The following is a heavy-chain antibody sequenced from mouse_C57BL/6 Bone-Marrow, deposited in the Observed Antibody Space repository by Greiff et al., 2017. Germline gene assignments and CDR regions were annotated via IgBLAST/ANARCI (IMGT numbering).Heavy chain of an antibody. D-gene: IGHD2-1*01. CDR3: ASSLYHGNWGAKDY. CDR2: ISHTGST. Sequence: EVKLLESGPGLAKPSQTLSLTCSATGYSITSDYLHWIRKFPGHKLEYMGYISHTGSTYYYPSPNSRISTIRDTSRNQYYLQLNSVTTEDTATYYGASSLYHGNWGAKDYWGQGTSVTVSS. CDR1: GYSITSDY. J-gene: IGHJ4*01. V-gene: IGHV3-8*01.